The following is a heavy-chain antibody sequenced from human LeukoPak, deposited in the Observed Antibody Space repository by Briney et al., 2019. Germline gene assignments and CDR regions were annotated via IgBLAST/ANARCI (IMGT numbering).Heavy chain of an antibody. D-gene: IGHD3-10*01. CDR1: GYTFTSYG. V-gene: IGHV1-18*01. J-gene: IGHJ4*02. Sequence: ASVKVSCKASGYTFTSYGSSWVRQAPGQGLEWMGWISAYNGNTNYAQKLQGRVTMTTDTSTSTAYMELRSLRSDDTAVYYCARESMVRGVLDYWGQGTLVTVSS. CDR3: ARESMVRGVLDY. CDR2: ISAYNGNT.